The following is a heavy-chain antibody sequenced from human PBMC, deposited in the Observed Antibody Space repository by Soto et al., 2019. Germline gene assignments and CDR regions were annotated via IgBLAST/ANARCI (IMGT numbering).Heavy chain of an antibody. CDR2: INPNSGGT. CDR3: ARSLTEGYCTITGCYTRPLYGMDV. CDR1: GYTFTGYY. D-gene: IGHD2-2*02. J-gene: IGHJ6*02. V-gene: IGHV1-2*02. Sequence: ASVKVSCKASGYTFTGYYMHWVRQAPGQGLEWMGWINPNSGGTNYAQKFQGRVTVTRDTPTSTAYMELSRLTSDDTAVYYCARSLTEGYCTITGCYTRPLYGMDVWGQGTTVTGSS.